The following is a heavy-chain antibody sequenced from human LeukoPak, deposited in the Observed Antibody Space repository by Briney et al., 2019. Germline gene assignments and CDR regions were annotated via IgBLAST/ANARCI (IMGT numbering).Heavy chain of an antibody. Sequence: GGSLRLSCAASGFAFSNYGMNWVRQAPGKGLEWVSYISSSSSYIYYADSVKGRFTISRDNAKNSLYLQMNSLRAEDTAVYYCAKVLEQLVPDYWGQGTLVTVSS. J-gene: IGHJ4*02. CDR3: AKVLEQLVPDY. CDR1: GFAFSNYG. V-gene: IGHV3-21*01. D-gene: IGHD6-6*01. CDR2: ISSSSSYI.